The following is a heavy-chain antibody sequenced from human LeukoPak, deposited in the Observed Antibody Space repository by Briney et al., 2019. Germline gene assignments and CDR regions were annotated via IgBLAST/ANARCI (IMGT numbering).Heavy chain of an antibody. CDR2: ISGSGDYT. D-gene: IGHD7-27*01. J-gene: IGHJ4*02. CDR1: GFTFSSYA. CDR3: ARNWAFDF. V-gene: IGHV3-23*01. Sequence: GGSLRLSCAASGFTFSSYAMHWVRQAPGEGLKWVSTISGSGDYTNYADSVKGRFTISRDNSKNTLYLQMNTLRAEDTALYYCARNWAFDFWGQGTQVTVSS.